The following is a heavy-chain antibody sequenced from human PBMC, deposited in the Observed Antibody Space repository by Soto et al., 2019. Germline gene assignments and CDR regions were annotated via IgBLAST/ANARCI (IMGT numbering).Heavy chain of an antibody. CDR3: AREEGQVWLYDFWTGYQTSYFDY. CDR2: INPNSGGT. J-gene: IGHJ4*02. V-gene: IGHV1-2*04. Sequence: ASVKVSCKASGYTFTGYYMHWVRQAPGQGLEWMGWINPNSGGTNYAQKFQGWVTMTRDTSISTAYMELSRLRSDDTAVYYCAREEGQVWLYDFWTGYQTSYFDYWGQGTLVTV. D-gene: IGHD3-3*01. CDR1: GYTFTGYY.